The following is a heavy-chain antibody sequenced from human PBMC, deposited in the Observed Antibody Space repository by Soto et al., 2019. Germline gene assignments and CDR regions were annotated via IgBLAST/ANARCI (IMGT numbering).Heavy chain of an antibody. CDR1: GFTFTSSA. CDR2: IVVGSGNT. V-gene: IGHV1-58*02. D-gene: IGHD6-19*01. J-gene: IGHJ4*02. CDR3: AADLTVAVAGTV. Sequence: SVKVSCKAAGFTFTSSAMQWVRQARGQRLEWIGWIVVGSGNTNYAQKFQERVTITRDMSTSTAYMELSSLRSEGTAVYYCAADLTVAVAGTVWGQGTLVTVSS.